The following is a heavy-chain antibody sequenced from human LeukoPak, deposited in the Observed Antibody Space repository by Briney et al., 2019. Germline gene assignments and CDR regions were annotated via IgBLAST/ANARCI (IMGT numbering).Heavy chain of an antibody. D-gene: IGHD3-22*01. CDR2: INHSGST. Sequence: SETLSLTCTVSGGSISSGSYYWSWIRQPPGKGLEWIGEINHSGSTNYNPSLKSRVTISVDTSKNQFSLKLSSVTAADTAVYYCARAPYYYDSSGLRDAFDIWGQGTMVTVSS. V-gene: IGHV4-39*07. CDR3: ARAPYYYDSSGLRDAFDI. CDR1: GGSISSGSYY. J-gene: IGHJ3*02.